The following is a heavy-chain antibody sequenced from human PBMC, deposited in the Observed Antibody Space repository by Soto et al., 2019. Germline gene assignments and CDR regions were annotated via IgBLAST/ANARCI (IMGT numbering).Heavy chain of an antibody. Sequence: QVQLQESGPGLVKPSETLSLTCTVSGGSVSSGSYYWSWIRQPPGKGLEWIGYIYYSGSTNYNPSLKSRVTISVDTSKNQFSLKLSSVTAADTAVYYCAREAAGYCSGGSCYFDYWGQGTLVTVSS. J-gene: IGHJ4*02. D-gene: IGHD2-15*01. V-gene: IGHV4-61*01. CDR2: IYYSGST. CDR3: AREAAGYCSGGSCYFDY. CDR1: GGSVSSGSYY.